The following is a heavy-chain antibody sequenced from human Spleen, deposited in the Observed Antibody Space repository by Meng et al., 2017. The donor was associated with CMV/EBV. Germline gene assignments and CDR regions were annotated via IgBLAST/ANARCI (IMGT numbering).Heavy chain of an antibody. CDR2: INPNSGGT. V-gene: IGHV1-2*02. D-gene: IGHD2-15*01. J-gene: IGHJ4*02. CDR3: ARGGPSSGASSDYFDY. CDR1: GYTFTDNY. Sequence: ASVKVSCKASGYTFTDNYIHWVRQAPGQGLEWMGWINPNSGGTNYAQKFQGRVTMTSDTSISTAYLELSGLKSDDTAVYYCARGGPSSGASSDYFDYWGQGTLVTVSS.